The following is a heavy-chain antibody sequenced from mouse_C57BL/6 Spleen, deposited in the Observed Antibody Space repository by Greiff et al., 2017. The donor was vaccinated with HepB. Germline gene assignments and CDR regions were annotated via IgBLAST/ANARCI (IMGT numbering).Heavy chain of an antibody. Sequence: VQLQQSGAELVKPGASVKMSCKASGYTFTSYWITWVQQRPGQGLEWIGDIYPGSGSTNYNEKYKSKATLTVDTSSSTAYLQLSSLTSEDSAVYYWARYPSYYGSSPFDYWGQGTTLTVSS. CDR1: GYTFTSYW. CDR2: IYPGSGST. D-gene: IGHD1-1*01. V-gene: IGHV1-55*01. J-gene: IGHJ2*01. CDR3: ARYPSYYGSSPFDY.